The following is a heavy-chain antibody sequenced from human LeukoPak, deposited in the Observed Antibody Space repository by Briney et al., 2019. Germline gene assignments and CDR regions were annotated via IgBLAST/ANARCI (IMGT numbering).Heavy chain of an antibody. V-gene: IGHV4-39*01. CDR1: GGSVSSTTYY. CDR3: ARYVVYGSGKYYFDY. J-gene: IGHJ4*02. D-gene: IGHD3-10*01. CDR2: INYSGST. Sequence: PSGTLSLTCTVSGGSVSSTTYYWSWIRQPPGKGLEWIASINYSGSTYYNPSLKSRVTISVDTSKNQFSLKLSSVTAADTAVYYCARYVVYGSGKYYFDYWGQGTLDNVSS.